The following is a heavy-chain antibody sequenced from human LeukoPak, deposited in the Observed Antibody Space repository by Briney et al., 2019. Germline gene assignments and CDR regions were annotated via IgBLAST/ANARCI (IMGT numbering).Heavy chain of an antibody. V-gene: IGHV1-18*01. CDR3: AIRPSVYSSSFIDLAMGPDY. CDR1: GYTFTSYG. CDR2: ISAYNGNT. Sequence: AASVKVSCKASGYTFTSYGISWVRQAPGQGLEWMGWISAYNGNTNYAQKLQGRVTMTTDTSTSTAYMELRSLRSDDTAVYYCAIRPSVYSSSFIDLAMGPDYWGQGTLVTVSS. D-gene: IGHD6-13*01. J-gene: IGHJ4*02.